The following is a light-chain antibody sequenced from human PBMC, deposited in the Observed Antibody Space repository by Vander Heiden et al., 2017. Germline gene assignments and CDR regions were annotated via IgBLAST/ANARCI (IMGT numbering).Light chain of an antibody. Sequence: AIRMTQSPSSLSASTGDRVTITCRASQGISSYLAWYQQKPGKAPKLLIYAASTLQSGVPSRFSGSGSGTDFTLTISCLQSEDFATYYCQQYYSYRTFGRETKVEIK. V-gene: IGKV1-8*01. CDR1: QGISSY. CDR3: QQYYSYRT. J-gene: IGKJ1*01. CDR2: AAS.